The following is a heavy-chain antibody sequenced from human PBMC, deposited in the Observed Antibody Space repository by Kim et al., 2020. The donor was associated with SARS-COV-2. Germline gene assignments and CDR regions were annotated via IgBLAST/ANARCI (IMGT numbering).Heavy chain of an antibody. CDR1: GFTFSNYG. CDR2: IWYDGSNK. CDR3: ASQRQYYASSVYSFDY. D-gene: IGHD3-22*01. Sequence: GGSRRLSCAASGFTFSNYGMHWVRQAPGKGLEWVAVIWYDGSNKYYGDSVKGRFTISRDNSKNTLYLQMNSLRAEDTAVYYCASQRQYYASSVYSFDYWGQGTLVTVSS. J-gene: IGHJ4*02. V-gene: IGHV3-33*01.